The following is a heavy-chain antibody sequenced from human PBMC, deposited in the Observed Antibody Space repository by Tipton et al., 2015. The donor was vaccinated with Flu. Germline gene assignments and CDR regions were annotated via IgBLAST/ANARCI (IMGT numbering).Heavy chain of an antibody. V-gene: IGHV4-4*07. CDR1: GGFLSSYF. D-gene: IGHD1-26*01. Sequence: TLSLTCTVSGGFLSSYFWSWIRQPAGKGLGWIGRIYPSGNTNYNPSLQSRVTMSVDTSRNQFSLSLTSVTAADAAIYYCARSGSYHHYYFDLWGRGTLVSVSS. J-gene: IGHJ2*01. CDR2: IYPSGNT. CDR3: ARSGSYHHYYFDL.